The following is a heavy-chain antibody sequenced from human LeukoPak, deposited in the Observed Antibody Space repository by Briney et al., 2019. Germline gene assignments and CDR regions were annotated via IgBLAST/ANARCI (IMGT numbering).Heavy chain of an antibody. CDR1: GFTFSSYG. Sequence: GGSLRLSCAASGFTFSSYGMPWVRQGPGKGLEWVAVIWYDGSNKYYADSVKGRFTISRDKSKNTLYLQMNSLRAEDTAVYYCAKDSRAYCSSTSCPPWFDPWGQGTLVTVSA. J-gene: IGHJ5*02. V-gene: IGHV3-33*03. CDR2: IWYDGSNK. D-gene: IGHD2-2*01. CDR3: AKDSRAYCSSTSCPPWFDP.